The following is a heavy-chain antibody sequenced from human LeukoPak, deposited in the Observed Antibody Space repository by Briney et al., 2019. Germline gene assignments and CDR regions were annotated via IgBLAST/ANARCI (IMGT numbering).Heavy chain of an antibody. CDR1: GGSVTSGDYY. D-gene: IGHD1-26*01. Sequence: PSETLSLTCTVSGGSVTSGDYYWSWIRQPPGKGLEWIGYIFYNGITNYDPSLKSRVTISVDTSKNQFSLKLSSVTAADTAVYYCARAPRSGSNYRFDHWGQGTLVTVSS. CDR3: ARAPRSGSNYRFDH. CDR2: IFYNGIT. V-gene: IGHV4-61*08. J-gene: IGHJ4*02.